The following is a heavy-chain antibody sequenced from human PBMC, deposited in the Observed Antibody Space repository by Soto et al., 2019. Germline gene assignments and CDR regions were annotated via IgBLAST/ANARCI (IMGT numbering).Heavy chain of an antibody. Sequence: GPLRLCGAASVFTFSNYWMTWVRQAPGKGLEWVANIKEDGSEKHYVDSVKGRFTISRDNAKDSLYLQMNSLRVEDTAVYFCSRDVVVGAKALNYWGQGALVTVSS. CDR3: SRDVVVGAKALNY. D-gene: IGHD2-15*01. CDR2: IKEDGSEK. V-gene: IGHV3-7*01. CDR1: VFTFSNYW. J-gene: IGHJ4*02.